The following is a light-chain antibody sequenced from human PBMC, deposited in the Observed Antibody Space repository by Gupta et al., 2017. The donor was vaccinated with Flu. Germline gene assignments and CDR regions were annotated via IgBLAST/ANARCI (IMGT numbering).Light chain of an antibody. CDR2: GSS. J-gene: IGLJ3*02. V-gene: IGLV1-40*01. Sequence: QSVLTQPPSVSGPPGQRVTISCTGSSSNIGAGYDVHWYQQLPGTAPKVLIYGSSNRPSGVPDRFFGSKSGMSASLAITGLQAEDEADYYCQSYDTSLSGWVFGGGTKVTAL. CDR1: SSNIGAGYD. CDR3: QSYDTSLSGWV.